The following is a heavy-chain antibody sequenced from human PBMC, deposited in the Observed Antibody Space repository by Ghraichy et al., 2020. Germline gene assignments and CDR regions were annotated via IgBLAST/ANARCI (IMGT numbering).Heavy chain of an antibody. CDR1: GGSISSGDYY. V-gene: IGHV4-30-4*01. J-gene: IGHJ2*01. Sequence: SQTLSLTCTVSGGSISSGDYYWSWIRQPPGKGLEWIGYIYYSGSTYYNPSLKSRVTISVDTSKNQFSLKLSSVTAADTAVYYCARVVRAPDRYFDLWGRGTLVTVSS. D-gene: IGHD2-2*01. CDR3: ARVVRAPDRYFDL. CDR2: IYYSGST.